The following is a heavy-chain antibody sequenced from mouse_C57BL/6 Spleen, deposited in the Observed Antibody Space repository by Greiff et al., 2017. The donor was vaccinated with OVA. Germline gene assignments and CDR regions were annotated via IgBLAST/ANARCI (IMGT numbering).Heavy chain of an antibody. J-gene: IGHJ2*01. D-gene: IGHD2-10*01. CDR1: GYSITSGYY. CDR3: ARALLGAFDY. Sequence: EVQLQQSGPGLVKPSQSLSLTCSVTGYSITSGYYWNWIRQFPGNKLEWMGYISYDGSNNYNPSLKNRISITRDTSKNQFFLKLNSVTTEDTATYYCARALLGAFDYWGQGTTLTVSS. V-gene: IGHV3-6*01. CDR2: ISYDGSN.